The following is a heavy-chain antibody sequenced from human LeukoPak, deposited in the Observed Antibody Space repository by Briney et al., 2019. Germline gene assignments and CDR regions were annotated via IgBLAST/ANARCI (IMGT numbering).Heavy chain of an antibody. CDR3: AKELRFLEWLLYGGYMDV. D-gene: IGHD3-3*01. Sequence: GGSLRLSCAASGFTFSSYGMHWVRQAPGKGLEWVAFIRYDGSNKYYADSVEGRFTISRDNSKNTLYLQMNSLRAEDTAVYYCAKELRFLEWLLYGGYMDVWGKGTTVTVSS. J-gene: IGHJ6*03. CDR1: GFTFSSYG. CDR2: IRYDGSNK. V-gene: IGHV3-30*02.